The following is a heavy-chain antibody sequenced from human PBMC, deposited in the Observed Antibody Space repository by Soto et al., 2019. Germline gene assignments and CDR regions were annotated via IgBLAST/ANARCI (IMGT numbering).Heavy chain of an antibody. CDR1: GFTFSSYS. J-gene: IGHJ5*02. V-gene: IGHV3-21*01. CDR3: ARDRLAAPSNWFHX. Sequence: GGSLRLSCAASGFTFSSYSMNWVRQAPGKGLEGVSSISSSSSYIYYAYSVKGRSTISIDNAKNSLYLQMNSLRAEDTAVYYCARDRLAAPSNWFHXWGQGTLVTVSX. CDR2: ISSSSSYI. D-gene: IGHD6-6*01.